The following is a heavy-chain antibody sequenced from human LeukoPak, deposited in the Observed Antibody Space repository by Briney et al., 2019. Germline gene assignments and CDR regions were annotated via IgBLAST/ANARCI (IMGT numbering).Heavy chain of an antibody. CDR1: XA. CDR2: ISYDGSNK. CDR3: AREPTPYDFWSGYYGHYYGMDV. J-gene: IGHJ6*02. V-gene: IGHV3-30-3*01. Sequence: XAXHWVRQAPGXGLEXVAVISYDGSNKYYADSVKGRFTISRDNSKNTLYLQMNSLRAEDTAVYYCAREPTPYDFWSGYYGHYYGMDVWGQGTTVTVSS. D-gene: IGHD3-3*01.